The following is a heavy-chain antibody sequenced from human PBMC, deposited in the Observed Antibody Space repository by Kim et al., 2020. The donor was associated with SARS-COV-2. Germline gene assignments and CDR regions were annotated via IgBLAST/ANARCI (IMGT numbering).Heavy chain of an antibody. Sequence: YADSANGRFTISRDNAKNSLYLQMNSLRPEDTALYYCAKGDYDLTRPLDYWGQGTPVTVSS. D-gene: IGHD3-3*01. J-gene: IGHJ4*02. V-gene: IGHV3-9*01. CDR3: AKGDYDLTRPLDY.